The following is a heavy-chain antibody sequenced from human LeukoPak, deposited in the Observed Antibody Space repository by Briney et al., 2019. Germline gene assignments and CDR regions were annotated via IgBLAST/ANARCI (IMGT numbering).Heavy chain of an antibody. CDR2: ISANNGNT. CDR3: ARGDTYDFWSGYIKGGYYYYGMDV. J-gene: IGHJ6*02. V-gene: IGHV1-18*03. D-gene: IGHD3-3*01. CDR1: GYTFTVYY. Sequence: ASVKDSCKASGYTFTVYYMHWVRLAPGQGLEWLGWISANNGNTNYAQKLQGRLTMTTDTSNSTAYIELTSLRSDDMGMYYSARGDTYDFWSGYIKGGYYYYGMDVWGQGTTVTVSS.